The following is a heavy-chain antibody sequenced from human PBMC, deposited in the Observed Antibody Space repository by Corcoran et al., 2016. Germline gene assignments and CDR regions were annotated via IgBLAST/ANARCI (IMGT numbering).Heavy chain of an antibody. CDR3: ARVLELLSYYYYGMDV. J-gene: IGHJ6*02. D-gene: IGHD1-7*01. V-gene: IGHV1-69*06. Sequence: QVQLVQSGAEVKKPGSSVKVSCKASGGTFSSYAISWVRQAPGQGLEWMGGIIPIFGTANYAQKFQGRVTITADKSTSTAYMELSSLRSEDTAVYYGARVLELLSYYYYGMDVWGQGTTVTVSS. CDR1: GGTFSSYA. CDR2: IIPIFGTA.